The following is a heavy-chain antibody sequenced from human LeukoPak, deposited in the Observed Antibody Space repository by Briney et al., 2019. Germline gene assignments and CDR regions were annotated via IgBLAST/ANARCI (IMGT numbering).Heavy chain of an antibody. V-gene: IGHV4-34*01. CDR3: ARGETDYGDYVGFDP. CDR1: GGSFSGYY. CDR2: INHSGST. D-gene: IGHD4-17*01. Sequence: SETLSLTCAVYGGSFSGYYWSWIRQPPGKGLEWIGEINHSGSTNYNPSLRSRVTISVDTSKNQFSLKLSSVTAADTAVYYCARGETDYGDYVGFDPWGQGTLVTVSS. J-gene: IGHJ5*02.